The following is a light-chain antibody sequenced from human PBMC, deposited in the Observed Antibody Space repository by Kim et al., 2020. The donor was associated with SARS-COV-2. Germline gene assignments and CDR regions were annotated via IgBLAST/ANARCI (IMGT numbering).Light chain of an antibody. J-gene: IGLJ2*01. V-gene: IGLV3-19*01. CDR3: NSRDSNDNVV. CDR2: GKN. CDR1: SLSSYY. Sequence: SSELTQDPAVSVALGQTVRITCQGDSLSSYYATWYQQKPGQAPLVVSYGKNNRPSGIPDRFSGSSPGNTASLTIPGTQAGDEADYYCNSRDSNDNVVFGG.